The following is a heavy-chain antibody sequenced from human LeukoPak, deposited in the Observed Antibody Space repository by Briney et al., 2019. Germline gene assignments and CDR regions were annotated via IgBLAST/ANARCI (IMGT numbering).Heavy chain of an antibody. CDR2: ISYDRSNK. D-gene: IGHD2-15*01. CDR3: ARDPRESSLYAFDI. V-gene: IGHV3-30*14. J-gene: IGHJ3*02. Sequence: GGSLRLSCAASGFTFSSYAMHWVRQAPGKGLEWVAVISYDRSNKYYADSVKGRFTISRDNSKNTLYLQMNNLRAEDTAVYYCARDPRESSLYAFDIWGQGTMVTVSS. CDR1: GFTFSSYA.